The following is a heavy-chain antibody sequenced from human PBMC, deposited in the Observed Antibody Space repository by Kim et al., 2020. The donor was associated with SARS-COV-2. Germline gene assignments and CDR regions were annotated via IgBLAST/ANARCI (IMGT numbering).Heavy chain of an antibody. J-gene: IGHJ4*02. CDR3: AKGHTETRGSIDY. V-gene: IGHV3-23*01. Sequence: SAGAVKGRFTFSRDNSKNTLYLQMTSLRAEDTALYYCAKGHTETRGSIDYWGQGTLVTVSS. D-gene: IGHD1-26*01.